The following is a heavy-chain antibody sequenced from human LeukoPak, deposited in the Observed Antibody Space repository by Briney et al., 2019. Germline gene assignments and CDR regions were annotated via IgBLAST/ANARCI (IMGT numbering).Heavy chain of an antibody. CDR2: IGTSGTT. V-gene: IGHV3-23*01. J-gene: IGHJ4*02. D-gene: IGHD2-15*01. CDR1: GFTFGTYG. Sequence: GGSLRLSCAASGFTFGTYGLTWVRQAPGKGLEYVSVIGTSGTTYYADSVKGRLTISRDNSKNTVFLQMNSLRADDTAVYFCTRKVGYCGGGTCYFDYWGQGALVTVSS. CDR3: TRKVGYCGGGTCYFDY.